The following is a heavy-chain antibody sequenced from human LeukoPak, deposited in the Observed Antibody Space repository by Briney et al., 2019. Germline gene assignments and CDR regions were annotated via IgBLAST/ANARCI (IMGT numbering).Heavy chain of an antibody. J-gene: IGHJ4*02. CDR1: DYTFTSYG. Sequence: ASVKVSCKASDYTFTSYGISWVRQAPGQGLEWMGWISAYNGNTNYAQKLQGRVTMTTDTSTSTAYMELRSLRSDDTAVYYCARDRAFYSSGWYGYWGQGTLVTVSS. D-gene: IGHD6-19*01. V-gene: IGHV1-18*01. CDR3: ARDRAFYSSGWYGY. CDR2: ISAYNGNT.